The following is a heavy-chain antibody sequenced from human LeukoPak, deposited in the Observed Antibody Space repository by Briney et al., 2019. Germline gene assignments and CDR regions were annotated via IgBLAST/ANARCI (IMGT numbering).Heavy chain of an antibody. CDR3: ARDPLNYYGSGSYYWSDGY. CDR2: IKQDGSEK. J-gene: IGHJ4*02. D-gene: IGHD3-10*01. CDR1: GFTFSSYW. V-gene: IGHV3-7*01. Sequence: GGSLRLSCAASGFTFSSYWMSWVRQAPGKGLEWVANIKQDGSEKYYVDSVKGRFTISRDNAKNSLYLQMNSLRAEDTAVYYCARDPLNYYGSGSYYWSDGYWGQGTLVTVSS.